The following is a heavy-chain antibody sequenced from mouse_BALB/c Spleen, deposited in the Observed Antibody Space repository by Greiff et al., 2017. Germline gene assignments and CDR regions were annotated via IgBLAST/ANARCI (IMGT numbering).Heavy chain of an antibody. J-gene: IGHJ4*01. CDR3: TRDTNYYAMDY. CDR2: ISCYNGAT. V-gene: IGHV1S34*01. CDR1: GYSFTGYY. Sequence: LVKTGASVKISCKASGYSFTGYYMHWVKQSHGKSLEWIGYISCYNGATSYNQKFKGKATFTVDTSSSTAYMQLNSLTSEDSAVYYCTRDTNYYAMDYWGQGTSVTVSS.